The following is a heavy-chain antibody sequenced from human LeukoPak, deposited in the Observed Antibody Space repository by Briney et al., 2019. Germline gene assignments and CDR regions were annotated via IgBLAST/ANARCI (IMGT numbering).Heavy chain of an antibody. V-gene: IGHV3-23*01. J-gene: IGHJ4*02. CDR1: GFTFSSYA. D-gene: IGHD3-16*01. CDR2: ISGSGGST. CDR3: AQKGGFYTMIT. Sequence: GGSLRLSCAASGFTFSSYAMRWVRQAPGKGLEWVSAISGSGGSTYYADSVKGRFTISRDNSNNTLFLQMNSLRPEDTAVYYCAQKGGFYTMITWGQGTLVTVSS.